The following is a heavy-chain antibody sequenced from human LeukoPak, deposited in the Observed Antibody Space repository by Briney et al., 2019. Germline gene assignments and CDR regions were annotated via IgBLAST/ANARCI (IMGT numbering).Heavy chain of an antibody. CDR1: GYSISSGYY. D-gene: IGHD3-16*02. CDR2: IHHSGST. Sequence: ASETLSLTCTVSGYSISSGYYWGWIRQPPGKGLEWIGSIHHSGSTYYNPSLKSRVTISVDTSKNQFSLKLSSVTAADTAVYYCARRRSGDYVWGSYRPYYFDYWGQGTLVTVSS. V-gene: IGHV4-38-2*02. J-gene: IGHJ4*02. CDR3: ARRRSGDYVWGSYRPYYFDY.